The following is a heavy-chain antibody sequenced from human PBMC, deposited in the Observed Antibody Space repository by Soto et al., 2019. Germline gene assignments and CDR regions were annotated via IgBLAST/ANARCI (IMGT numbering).Heavy chain of an antibody. J-gene: IGHJ6*02. V-gene: IGHV3-33*01. CDR1: GFTFSSYG. Sequence: QVQLVESGGGVVQPGRSLRLSCAASGFTFSSYGMHWVRQAPGKGLEWVAVIWYDGSNKYYADSVKGRFTISRDNSKNTLYLQMNILRAEDTAVYYCARDKLYYDSSGYYDYYYYYGMDVWGQGTTVTVSS. CDR3: ARDKLYYDSSGYYDYYYYYGMDV. CDR2: IWYDGSNK. D-gene: IGHD3-22*01.